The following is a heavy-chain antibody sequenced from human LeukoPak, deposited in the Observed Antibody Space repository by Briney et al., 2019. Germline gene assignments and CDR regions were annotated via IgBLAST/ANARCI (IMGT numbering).Heavy chain of an antibody. CDR2: IYTSGST. D-gene: IGHD4-17*01. CDR3: VSDDYGADY. CDR1: GGSISSGSYY. Sequence: PSQTLSLTCTVSGGSISSGSYYWSWIRQPAGKGLEWIGRIYTSGSTNYNPSLKSRVTISVDKSKNQFSLKLSSVTAADTAVYYCVSDDYGADYWGQGTLVTVSS. J-gene: IGHJ4*02. V-gene: IGHV4-61*02.